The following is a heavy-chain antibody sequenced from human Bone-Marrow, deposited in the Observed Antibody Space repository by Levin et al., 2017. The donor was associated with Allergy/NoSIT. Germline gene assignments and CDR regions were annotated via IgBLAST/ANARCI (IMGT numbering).Heavy chain of an antibody. D-gene: IGHD4-17*01. Sequence: GGSLRLSCAASGFSFSDYGMHWIRQAPGKGPEWVAFTSYNGRHYQHARSVEGRFTISRDNSKNTLHLQMDSLRAEDTAVYYCAKDPDTTMTASGDFQHWGQGTLVTVSS. V-gene: IGHV3-30*18. J-gene: IGHJ1*01. CDR2: TSYNGRHY. CDR3: AKDPDTTMTASGDFQH. CDR1: GFSFSDYG.